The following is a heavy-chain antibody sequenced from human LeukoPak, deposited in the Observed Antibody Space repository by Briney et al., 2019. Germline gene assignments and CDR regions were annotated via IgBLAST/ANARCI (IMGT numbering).Heavy chain of an antibody. V-gene: IGHV1-3*01. CDR3: ARVRRDGYTFDY. J-gene: IGHJ4*02. Sequence: ASVKVSCKASGYTFTSYAMHWVRQAPGQRLEWMGWINAGNGNTKYSQKFQGRVTITRDTSASTAYMELSSLRSEDTAVYYCARVRRDGYTFDYWGQGTLVIVSS. D-gene: IGHD5-24*01. CDR1: GYTFTSYA. CDR2: INAGNGNT.